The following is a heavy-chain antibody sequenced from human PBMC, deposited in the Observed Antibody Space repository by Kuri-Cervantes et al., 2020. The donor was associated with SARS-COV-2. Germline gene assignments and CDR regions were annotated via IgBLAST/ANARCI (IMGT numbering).Heavy chain of an antibody. Sequence: GGSLRLSCEVSGFLFSASAIHWVRQGSGKGLEWVGRVRGKANNYATAYAASVKGRFTISRDNAKNSLYLQMNSLRAEDTAVYYCARPNKFPVDTAMGIYFDYWGQGTLVTVSS. J-gene: IGHJ4*02. CDR1: GFLFSASA. V-gene: IGHV3-73*01. CDR3: ARPNKFPVDTAMGIYFDY. CDR2: VRGKANNYAT. D-gene: IGHD5-18*01.